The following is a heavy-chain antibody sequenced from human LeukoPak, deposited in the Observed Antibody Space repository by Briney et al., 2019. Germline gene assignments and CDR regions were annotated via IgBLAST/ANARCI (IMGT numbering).Heavy chain of an antibody. Sequence: GGSLRLSCAASGFTFSSYSMNWVRQAPGKGLEWVSYISSSSSTIYYADSVKGRFTISRDSAKNSLYLQMNSLRAEDTAVYYCARALRWSTAGDAFDIWGQGTMVTVSS. CDR1: GFTFSSYS. CDR2: ISSSSSTI. V-gene: IGHV3-48*01. J-gene: IGHJ3*02. D-gene: IGHD4-23*01. CDR3: ARALRWSTAGDAFDI.